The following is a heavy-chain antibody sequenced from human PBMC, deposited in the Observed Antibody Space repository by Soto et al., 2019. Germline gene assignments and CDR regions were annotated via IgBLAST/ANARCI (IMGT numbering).Heavy chain of an antibody. D-gene: IGHD3-16*01. J-gene: IGHJ4*02. V-gene: IGHV3-23*01. CDR1: GFTFSSYA. CDR2: ISGSGIST. CDR3: AKSAGSNAYYPNDY. Sequence: GGSLRLSCAASGFTFSSYAMTWVRQAPGKGLEWVSSISGSGISTYYADSVKGRFTISRDNSKNTLYLQMSSLRAEDAAVYYCAKSAGSNAYYPNDYWGQGTLVTVSS.